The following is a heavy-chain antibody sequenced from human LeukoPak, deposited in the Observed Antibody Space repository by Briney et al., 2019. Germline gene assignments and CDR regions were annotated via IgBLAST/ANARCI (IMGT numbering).Heavy chain of an antibody. CDR3: ARESGGRGIAAAGTGGVY. V-gene: IGHV4-61*02. D-gene: IGHD6-13*01. Sequence: SETLPLTCTVSGGSISSGSYYWSWIRQPAGKGLERIGRIYTSGSTNYNPSLKSRVTISVDTSKNQFSLKLSSVTAADTAVYYCARESGGRGIAAAGTGGVYWGQGTLVTVSS. J-gene: IGHJ4*02. CDR1: GGSISSGSYY. CDR2: IYTSGST.